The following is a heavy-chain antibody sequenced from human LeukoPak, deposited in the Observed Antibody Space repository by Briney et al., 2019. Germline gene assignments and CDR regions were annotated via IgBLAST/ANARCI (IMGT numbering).Heavy chain of an antibody. CDR1: GYSISSGYY. CDR2: IYYSGST. CDR3: ARVGYSGYDDRGSFDY. D-gene: IGHD5-12*01. Sequence: SETLSLTCSVSGYSISSGYYWGWIRQPPGKGLEWIGRIYYSGSTYYNPSLKSRVTISVDTSKNQFSLKLSSVTAADTAVYYCARVGYSGYDDRGSFDYWGQGTLVTVSS. J-gene: IGHJ4*02. V-gene: IGHV4-38-2*02.